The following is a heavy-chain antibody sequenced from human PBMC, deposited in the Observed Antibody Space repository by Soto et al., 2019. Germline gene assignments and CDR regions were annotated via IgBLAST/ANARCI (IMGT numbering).Heavy chain of an antibody. D-gene: IGHD1-1*01. V-gene: IGHV3-13*01. Sequence: GGSLRLSCAASGFTFSSYDMHWVRQATGKGLEWVSAIGTAGDTYYPGSVKGRFTISRENAKNSLYLQMNSLRAGDKAVYYCARVGQLERGGAFDIWGQGTMVTVSS. CDR1: GFTFSSYD. J-gene: IGHJ3*02. CDR2: IGTAGDT. CDR3: ARVGQLERGGAFDI.